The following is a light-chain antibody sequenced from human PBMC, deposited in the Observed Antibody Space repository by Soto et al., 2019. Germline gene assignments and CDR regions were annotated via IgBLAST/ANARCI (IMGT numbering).Light chain of an antibody. Sequence: EIVLTQSPATLSLSPGERATLSCRASQIVSSSLAWFQQKPGQAPRLLIYDASNSATDIPARFSRSGSGTDFTRTISSLEPEDFAVYYCQQRSHWPWTFGPGTKVEIK. CDR3: QQRSHWPWT. V-gene: IGKV3-11*01. CDR2: DAS. J-gene: IGKJ1*01. CDR1: QIVSSS.